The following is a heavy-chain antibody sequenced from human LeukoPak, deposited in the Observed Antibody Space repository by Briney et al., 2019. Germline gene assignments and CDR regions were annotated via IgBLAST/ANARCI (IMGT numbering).Heavy chain of an antibody. CDR1: GYTFTNFA. V-gene: IGHV1-18*01. Sequence: ASVKVSCKASGYTFTNFAISWVRQAPGGGLEWMGWINTYNGHTDHAQRLQDRVTMTTDTSTSTAYMELRSLRSDDTAMYYCAREDLCGGNVYRCGGSDNWGQGTLVTVSS. J-gene: IGHJ4*02. CDR3: AREDLCGGNVYRCGGSDN. D-gene: IGHD4-23*01. CDR2: INTYNGHT.